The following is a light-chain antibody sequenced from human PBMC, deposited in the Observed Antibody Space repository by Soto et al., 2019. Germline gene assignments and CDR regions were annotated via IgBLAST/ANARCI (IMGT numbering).Light chain of an antibody. J-gene: IGKJ1*01. CDR3: QHYNSYSEA. CDR1: QDITNY. CDR2: DVS. Sequence: DIQMTQSPSSLSASVGDRVTISCQASQDITNYLNWYQQMPGKAPKLLIYDVSRLETGVPSRFSGSGSGTEFTLTISSLQPDDFATYYCQHYNSYSEAFGQGTKVELK. V-gene: IGKV1-33*01.